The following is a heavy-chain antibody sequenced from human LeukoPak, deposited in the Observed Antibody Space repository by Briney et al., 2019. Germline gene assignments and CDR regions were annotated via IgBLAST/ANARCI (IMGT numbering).Heavy chain of an antibody. CDR1: GYTFTGYY. J-gene: IGHJ4*02. CDR2: INPNSGDT. V-gene: IGHV1-2*02. Sequence: ASVEVSCKASGYTFTGYYMHWVRQAPGQGLEWMGWINPNSGDTNYAQKFQGRVTMTRDTSISTAYMELSRLRSDDTAVYYCARDPEGYGSGSYLDYWGQGTLVTVSS. D-gene: IGHD3-10*01. CDR3: ARDPEGYGSGSYLDY.